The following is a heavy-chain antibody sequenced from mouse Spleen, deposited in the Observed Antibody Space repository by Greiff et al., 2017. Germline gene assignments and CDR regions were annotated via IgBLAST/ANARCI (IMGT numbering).Heavy chain of an antibody. CDR1: GYAFSNYL. V-gene: IGHV1-54*01. CDR3: ATNSNYLFAY. CDR2: INPGSGGT. D-gene: IGHD2-5*01. Sequence: QVQLQQSGAELVRPGTSVKVSCKASGYAFSNYLIEWVKQRPGQGLEWIGAINPGSGGTNYNEMFKGKAILTADKTSSTAYIQLSSLTSEDSAVYFCATNSNYLFAYWGQGTLVTVSA. J-gene: IGHJ3*01.